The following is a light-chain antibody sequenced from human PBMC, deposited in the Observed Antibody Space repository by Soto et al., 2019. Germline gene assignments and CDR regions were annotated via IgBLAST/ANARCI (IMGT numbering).Light chain of an antibody. CDR3: CSYAGSSTFV. Sequence: QSALTQPASVSGSLGQSITISCTGTSTDVGSYKFVSWYQQHPGKATKLMIYEATKRPSGVSDRFSGSKSGNTASLTISGLQAEDEADYYCCSYAGSSTFVFGTGTKLTVL. V-gene: IGLV2-23*02. J-gene: IGLJ1*01. CDR2: EAT. CDR1: STDVGSYKF.